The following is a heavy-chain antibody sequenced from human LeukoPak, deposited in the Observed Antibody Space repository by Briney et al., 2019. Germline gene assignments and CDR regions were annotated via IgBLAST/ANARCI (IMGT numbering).Heavy chain of an antibody. Sequence: KPGGSLRLSCAASGYTFSSYSMNWVRQAPGKGLEWVSSISSSSSYIYYADSVKGRFTISRDNAKNSLYLQMNSLRAEDTAVYYCARNWVSDSSGSLDYWGQGTLVTVSS. D-gene: IGHD3-22*01. CDR2: ISSSSSYI. J-gene: IGHJ4*02. V-gene: IGHV3-21*01. CDR1: GYTFSSYS. CDR3: ARNWVSDSSGSLDY.